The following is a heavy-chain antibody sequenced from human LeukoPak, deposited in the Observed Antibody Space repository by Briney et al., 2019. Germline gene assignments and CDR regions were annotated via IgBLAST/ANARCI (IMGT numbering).Heavy chain of an antibody. J-gene: IGHJ6*02. CDR3: AREPILKLGILGYYYGMDV. V-gene: IGHV1-2*02. Sequence: ASVKVSCKASGYTFTGYYMHWVRQAPGQGLEWMGWINPNSGGTNYAQKFQGRVTMTRDTSISTAYTELSRLRSDDTAVYYCAREPILKLGILGYYYGMDVWGQGTTVTVSS. CDR1: GYTFTGYY. CDR2: INPNSGGT. D-gene: IGHD7-27*01.